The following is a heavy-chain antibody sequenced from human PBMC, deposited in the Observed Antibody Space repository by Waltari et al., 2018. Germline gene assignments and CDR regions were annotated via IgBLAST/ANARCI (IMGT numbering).Heavy chain of an antibody. D-gene: IGHD6-19*01. CDR1: GVSISSSSYY. CDR3: ATRYSSGWYVW. J-gene: IGHJ4*02. Sequence: QLQLQESGPGLVKPSETLSLTCTVSGVSISSSSYYWGWIRQPPGKGLEWIGSIYYSGSTYYNPSLKSRVTISVDTSKNQFSLKLSSVTAADTAVYYCATRYSSGWYVWWGQGTLVTVSS. CDR2: IYYSGST. V-gene: IGHV4-39*01.